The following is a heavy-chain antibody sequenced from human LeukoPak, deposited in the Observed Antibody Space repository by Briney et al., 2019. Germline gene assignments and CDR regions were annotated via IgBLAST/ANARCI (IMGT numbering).Heavy chain of an antibody. D-gene: IGHD2-15*01. Sequence: KTGGSLRLSCAAFGFTFTDYYMSWIRQAPGKGLEWVSYMCKSGSDTNFADSVKGRFTISRDNAKNSLYLQMNSLRAEDTAVYYCARVGATGTADYWGQGTLVTVSS. CDR1: GFTFTDYY. CDR3: ARVGATGTADY. J-gene: IGHJ4*02. CDR2: MCKSGSDT. V-gene: IGHV3-11*06.